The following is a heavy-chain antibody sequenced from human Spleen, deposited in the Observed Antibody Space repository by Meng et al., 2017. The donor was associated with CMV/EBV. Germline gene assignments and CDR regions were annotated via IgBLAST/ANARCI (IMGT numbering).Heavy chain of an antibody. CDR2: INHNSGGT. V-gene: IGHV1-2*02. J-gene: IGHJ5*02. CDR3: AGGVGAKIGFDP. Sequence: KSLGNAFTGYNRQGVRQAPGQGLEWMGWINHNSGGTNFAQKFQGRVTMTRDTSISTAYMGLSRLTSDDTAVYYCAGGVGAKIGFDPWGQGTLVTVSS. CDR1: GNAFTGYN. D-gene: IGHD1-26*01.